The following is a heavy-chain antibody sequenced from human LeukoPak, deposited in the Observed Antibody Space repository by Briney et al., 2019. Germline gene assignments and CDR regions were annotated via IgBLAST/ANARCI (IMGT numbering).Heavy chain of an antibody. CDR3: ARSEYYYDSSGYYFDY. CDR1: GFTFSSCS. J-gene: IGHJ4*02. V-gene: IGHV3-21*01. D-gene: IGHD3-22*01. Sequence: PGGSLRLSCAASGFTFSSCSMNWVRQAPGKGLEWVSSISSSSSYIYYADSVKGRFTISRDNAKNSLYLQMNSLRAEDTAVYYCARSEYYYDSSGYYFDYWGQGTLVTVSS. CDR2: ISSSSSYI.